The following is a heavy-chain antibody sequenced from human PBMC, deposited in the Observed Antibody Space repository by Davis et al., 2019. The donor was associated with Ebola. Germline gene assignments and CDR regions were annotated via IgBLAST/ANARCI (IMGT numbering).Heavy chain of an antibody. Sequence: AASVKVSCKASGGTFSSYAISWVRQAPGQGLEWMGGIIPIFGTANYAQKFQGRVTITADKSTSTAYMELSSLRSEDTAVYYCARDMFLVADVLRFWGGGMDVWGQGTTVTVSS. V-gene: IGHV1-69*06. CDR3: ARDMFLVADVLRFWGGGMDV. CDR2: IIPIFGTA. J-gene: IGHJ6*02. D-gene: IGHD3-3*01. CDR1: GGTFSSYA.